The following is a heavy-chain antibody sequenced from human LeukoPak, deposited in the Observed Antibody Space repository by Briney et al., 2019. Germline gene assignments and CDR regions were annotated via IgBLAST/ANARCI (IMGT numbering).Heavy chain of an antibody. CDR3: ARENTIVPHYYYYMDV. CDR1: GYTFTGYY. J-gene: IGHJ6*03. D-gene: IGHD3-3*01. CDR2: INPNSGGT. V-gene: IGHV1-2*02. Sequence: ASVKVSCKASGYTFTGYYMHWVRQAPGRGLEWMGWINPNSGGTNYAQKFQGRVTMTRDTSISTAYMELSRLRSDDTAVYYCARENTIVPHYYYYMDVWGKGTTVTVSS.